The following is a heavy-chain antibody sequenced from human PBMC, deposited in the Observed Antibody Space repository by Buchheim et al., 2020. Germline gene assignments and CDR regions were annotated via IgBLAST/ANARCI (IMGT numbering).Heavy chain of an antibody. CDR3: ARGMGYCSSASCYEDLAYYYGMDV. Sequence: EVQLVESGGGLVQPGESLRLSCAASGFSFRTYSMNWVRQAPGKGLEWVSFISYSSNTIYYADSVKGRFTISRDNAKNSLFLQMNSLRDEDTAVYYCARGMGYCSSASCYEDLAYYYGMDVWGQGTT. CDR2: ISYSSNTI. V-gene: IGHV3-48*02. J-gene: IGHJ6*02. CDR1: GFSFRTYS. D-gene: IGHD2-2*01.